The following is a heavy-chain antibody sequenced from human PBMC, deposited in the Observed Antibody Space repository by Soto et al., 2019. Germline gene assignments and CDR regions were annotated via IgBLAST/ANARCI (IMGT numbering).Heavy chain of an antibody. Sequence: QVQLVQSGAEVKKPGASVKVSCKASGFTFTAYYVHWVRQAPGQGLEWMGWINPNTGYTNYAQKFEGRVTMTRDTSISTAYMELNGLRSDDTVVYFCARDRPPDYWGQGSLVTVSS. J-gene: IGHJ4*02. CDR2: INPNTGYT. V-gene: IGHV1-2*02. CDR1: GFTFTAYY. CDR3: ARDRPPDY.